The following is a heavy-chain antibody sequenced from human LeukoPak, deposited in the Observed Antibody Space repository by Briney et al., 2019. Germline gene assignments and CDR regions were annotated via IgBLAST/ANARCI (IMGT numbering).Heavy chain of an antibody. Sequence: SETLSLTCTVSGGSISPYYWSWIRQPPGKGLEWIGYIYYTGSTHYNPSLKSRVTISVDRSKNQFSLKLSSVTAADTAVYYCAREDIVGATTWGQGTMVTVSS. CDR2: IYYTGST. V-gene: IGHV4-59*12. CDR1: GGSISPYY. CDR3: AREDIVGATT. D-gene: IGHD1-26*01. J-gene: IGHJ3*01.